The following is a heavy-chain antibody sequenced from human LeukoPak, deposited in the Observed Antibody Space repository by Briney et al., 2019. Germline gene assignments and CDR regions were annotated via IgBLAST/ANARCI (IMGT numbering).Heavy chain of an antibody. Sequence: GGSLRLSCAASGFTFSSSWMTWVRQAPGKGLEWVASIREDGSEKTSVDSVKGRFTISRDNAKNSLYLQMNSLRAEDTALYYCGRGHWGLDYWGQGALVTVSS. CDR2: IREDGSEK. V-gene: IGHV3-7*01. D-gene: IGHD7-27*01. CDR3: GRGHWGLDY. J-gene: IGHJ4*02. CDR1: GFTFSSSW.